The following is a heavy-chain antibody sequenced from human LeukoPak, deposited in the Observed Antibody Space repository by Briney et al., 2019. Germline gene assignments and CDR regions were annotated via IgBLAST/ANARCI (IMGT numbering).Heavy chain of an antibody. D-gene: IGHD2-15*01. CDR2: ISGSGGST. V-gene: IGHV3-23*01. CDR1: GFTFSSYA. J-gene: IGHJ4*02. CDR3: AKCSGGSCYSGDGFDY. Sequence: GSLRLSCAASGFTFSSYAMSWVRQAPGKGLEWVSAISGSGGSTYYADSVKGRFTISRDNSKNTLYLQMNSLRAEDTAVYYCAKCSGGSCYSGDGFDYWGQGTLVTVSS.